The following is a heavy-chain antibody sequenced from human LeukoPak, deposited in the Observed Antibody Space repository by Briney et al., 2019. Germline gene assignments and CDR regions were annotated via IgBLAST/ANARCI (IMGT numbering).Heavy chain of an antibody. D-gene: IGHD3-16*02. V-gene: IGHV4-34*01. CDR1: GGSFSGYY. CDR3: ARTNYVWGSYRQFDY. Sequence: EALSLTCAVYGGSFSGYYWSWIRQPPGKGLEWIGEINHSGSTNYNPSLKSRVTISVDTSKNQFSLKLSSVTAADTAVYYCARTNYVWGSYRQFDYWGQGTLVTVSS. CDR2: INHSGST. J-gene: IGHJ4*02.